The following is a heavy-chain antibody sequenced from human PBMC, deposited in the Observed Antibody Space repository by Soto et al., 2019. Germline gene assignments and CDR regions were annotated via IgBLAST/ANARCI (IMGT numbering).Heavy chain of an antibody. D-gene: IGHD3-16*01. CDR1: GFTFSNAW. Sequence: PGGSLRLSCAASGFTFSNAWVSWVRQAPGKGLEWVGRIKSKTDGETTDYAAPVQGRFTISRDDSKNTLYLQMNSLKTEDTALYYRTTAHRGLDPWGKGTLVTVSS. CDR3: TTAHRGLDP. CDR2: IKSKTDGETT. J-gene: IGHJ5*02. V-gene: IGHV3-15*01.